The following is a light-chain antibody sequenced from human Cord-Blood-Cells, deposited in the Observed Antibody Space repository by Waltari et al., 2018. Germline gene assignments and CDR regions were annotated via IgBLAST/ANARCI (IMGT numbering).Light chain of an antibody. V-gene: IGLV3-1*01. Sequence: SYELTQPPSVSVSPGQTASITCSGDKLGDNYACWYQQKPGQSPVLVIYQDSKRPSGIPGRFSGSNSGNTATLTISGTQAMDEADYYCQAWDSSTHVVFGGGTKLTVL. CDR3: QAWDSSTHVV. CDR1: KLGDNY. J-gene: IGLJ2*01. CDR2: QDS.